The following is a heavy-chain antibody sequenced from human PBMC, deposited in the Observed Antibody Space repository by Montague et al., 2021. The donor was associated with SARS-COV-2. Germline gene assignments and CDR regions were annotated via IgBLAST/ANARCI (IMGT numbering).Heavy chain of an antibody. CDR2: INHGGST. CDR3: ARGARQGYGFRLGSFDY. V-gene: IGHV4-34*01. J-gene: IGHJ4*02. D-gene: IGHD3-10*01. CDR1: GGSFSGYS. Sequence: SETLSLTCAVYGGSFSGYSWNWIRQPPGKGLEWIGEINHGGSTNYNPSLKSRVTMSVESSKNQFSLKLSSVTAADTAVYYCARGARQGYGFRLGSFDYWGQGTLVTVSS.